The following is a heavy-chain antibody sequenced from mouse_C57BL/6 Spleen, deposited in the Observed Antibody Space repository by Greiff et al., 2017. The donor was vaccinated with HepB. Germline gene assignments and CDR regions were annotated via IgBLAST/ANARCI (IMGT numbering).Heavy chain of an antibody. CDR3: ARGDYDGYYFDV. CDR2: IHPNSGST. J-gene: IGHJ1*03. CDR1: GYTFTSYW. D-gene: IGHD2-3*01. Sequence: QVQLQQSGAELVKPGASVKLSCKASGYTFTSYWMHWVKQRPGQGLEWIGMIHPNSGSTNYNEKFKSKATLTVDKSSSTAYMQLSSLTSEDSAVYYCARGDYDGYYFDVWGTGTTVTVSS. V-gene: IGHV1-64*01.